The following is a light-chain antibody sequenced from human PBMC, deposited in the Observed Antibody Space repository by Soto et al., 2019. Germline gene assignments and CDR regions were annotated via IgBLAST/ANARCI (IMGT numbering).Light chain of an antibody. V-gene: IGKV1-5*01. J-gene: IGKJ1*01. CDR3: QQYDVNSRT. CDR1: QSISSW. Sequence: DIQMTQSPSTLSASVGDRVTISCRASQSISSWLAWYQQKPGKAPKLLMSDASSLERGVPSRFSGSGSGTEFTLTISSLQPDDFATYYCQQYDVNSRTFGLGTKVEI. CDR2: DAS.